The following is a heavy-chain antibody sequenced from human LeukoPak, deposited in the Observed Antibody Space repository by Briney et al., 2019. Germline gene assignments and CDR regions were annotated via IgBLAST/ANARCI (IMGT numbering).Heavy chain of an antibody. J-gene: IGHJ6*03. V-gene: IGHV3-53*01. Sequence: GGSLRLSCAASGFTVSSNYMSRVRQAPGKGLEWVSVIYSGGSTYYADSVKGRFTISRDNSKNTLYLQMNSLRAEDTAVYYCANYGSGRGYYYYYMDVWGKGTTVTVSS. D-gene: IGHD3-10*01. CDR1: GFTVSSNY. CDR2: IYSGGST. CDR3: ANYGSGRGYYYYYMDV.